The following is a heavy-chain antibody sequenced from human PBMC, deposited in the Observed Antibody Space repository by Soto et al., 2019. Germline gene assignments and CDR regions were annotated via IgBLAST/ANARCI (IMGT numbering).Heavy chain of an antibody. CDR3: AGSVHRRGYCYYGMDF. J-gene: IGHJ6*02. Sequence: QVQLVESGGGLVKPGGSLRLSCAASGFTFSDYYMRWIRQAPGKGLEWVSYISSSGSTIYYADSVKGRFTISRDNAKNSLYLQMNSLRAEDTGVYYGAGSVHRRGYCYYGMDFWGQGTTVTVSS. CDR1: GFTFSDYY. D-gene: IGHD3-10*01. CDR2: ISSSGSTI. V-gene: IGHV3-11*01.